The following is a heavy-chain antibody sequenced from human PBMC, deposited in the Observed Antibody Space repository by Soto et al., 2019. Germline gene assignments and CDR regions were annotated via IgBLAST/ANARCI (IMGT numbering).Heavy chain of an antibody. J-gene: IGHJ3*02. Sequence: QVQLVESGGGVVQPGRSLRLSCAASGFTFSSYGMHWVRQAPGKGLEWVAVISYDGSNKYYADSVKGRFTISRDNSKNTLYLQMNSLRAEDTAVYYCAKETPVVVVPAAMSSSSAFDIWGQGTMVTVSS. CDR3: AKETPVVVVPAAMSSSSAFDI. CDR1: GFTFSSYG. V-gene: IGHV3-30*18. CDR2: ISYDGSNK. D-gene: IGHD2-2*01.